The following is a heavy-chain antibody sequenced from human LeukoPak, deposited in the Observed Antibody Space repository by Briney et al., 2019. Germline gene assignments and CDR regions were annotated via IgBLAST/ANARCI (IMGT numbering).Heavy chain of an antibody. CDR1: GYSISSGYY. V-gene: IGHV4-38-2*02. D-gene: IGHD1-1*01. CDR3: ARGNWNDVVGYYFDY. J-gene: IGHJ4*02. Sequence: SETLSLTCTVSGYSISSGYYWGWIRQPPGKGLEWIGSIYHSGSPYYNPSLESRVTISVDTSKNHFSLKLSSVTAADTAVYYCARGNWNDVVGYYFDYWGQGTLVTVSS. CDR2: IYHSGSP.